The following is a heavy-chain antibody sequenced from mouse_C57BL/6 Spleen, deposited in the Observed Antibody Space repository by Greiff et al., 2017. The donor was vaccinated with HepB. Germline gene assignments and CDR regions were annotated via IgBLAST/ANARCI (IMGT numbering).Heavy chain of an antibody. CDR2: INYDGSST. D-gene: IGHD1-1*01. V-gene: IGHV5-16*01. J-gene: IGHJ1*03. CDR3: ARDEVYYYGSSYGYFDV. CDR1: GFTFSDYY. Sequence: EVKLVESEGGLVQPGSSMKLSCTASGFTFSDYYMAWVRQVPEKGLEWVANINYDGSSTYYLDSLKSRFIISRDNAKNILYLQMSSLKSEDTATYYCARDEVYYYGSSYGYFDVWGTGTTVTVSS.